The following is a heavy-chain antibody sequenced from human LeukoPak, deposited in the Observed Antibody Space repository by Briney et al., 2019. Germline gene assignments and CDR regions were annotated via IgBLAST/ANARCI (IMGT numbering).Heavy chain of an antibody. CDR2: ISSSGSTI. CDR3: AREASYSSSWATFDY. D-gene: IGHD6-13*01. Sequence: GGSLRLSCAASGFTLSRHGMNWVRQAPGKGLEWVSFISSSGSTIDYADSVKGRFTISRDIAKNSLFLQMNSLRAEDTSVYYCAREASYSSSWATFDYWGQGTLVTVSS. V-gene: IGHV3-48*01. CDR1: GFTLSRHG. J-gene: IGHJ4*02.